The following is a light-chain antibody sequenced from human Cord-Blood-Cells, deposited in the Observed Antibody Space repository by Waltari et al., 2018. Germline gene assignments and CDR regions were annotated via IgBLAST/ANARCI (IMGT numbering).Light chain of an antibody. CDR3: QQSYSTPCT. J-gene: IGKJ2*02. CDR2: AAS. CDR1: QSISSY. V-gene: IGKV1-39*01. Sequence: DIQMTQSPSSLSASVEAKVTITCRASQSISSYLNWYQQKPGKAPKLLIYAASSLQSGVPSRFSGSGSGTDFTLTISSLQPEDFATYYCQQSYSTPCTFGQGTKLEIK.